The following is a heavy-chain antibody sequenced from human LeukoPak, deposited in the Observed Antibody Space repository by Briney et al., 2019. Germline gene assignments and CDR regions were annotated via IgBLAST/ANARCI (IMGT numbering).Heavy chain of an antibody. CDR1: GFTFSNVW. D-gene: IGHD6-19*01. CDR2: IKSKTDGGTT. Sequence: GGSLRLSCAASGFTFSNVWMSWVRQAPGKGLEWVGRIKSKTDGGTTDYAAPVKGRFTISRDDSKNTLYLQMNSLKTEDTAVYYCTTDYSSGWFLGLRYFDYWGQGTLVTVSS. J-gene: IGHJ4*02. V-gene: IGHV3-15*01. CDR3: TTDYSSGWFLGLRYFDY.